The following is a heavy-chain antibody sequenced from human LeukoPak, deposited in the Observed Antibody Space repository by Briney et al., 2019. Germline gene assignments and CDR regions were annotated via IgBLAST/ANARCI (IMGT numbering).Heavy chain of an antibody. V-gene: IGHV4-59*01. CDR2: IYYTGNT. J-gene: IGHJ5*02. CDR1: GGSISSYY. Sequence: SETLSLTCTVSGGSISSYYWSWIRQPPXKXLEWIGYIYYTGNTNYNPSLKSRVTISVDTSKNQFSLKLTSVTAADTAVYFCARGYSATYGRFDPWGQGTLVTVSS. D-gene: IGHD1-26*01. CDR3: ARGYSATYGRFDP.